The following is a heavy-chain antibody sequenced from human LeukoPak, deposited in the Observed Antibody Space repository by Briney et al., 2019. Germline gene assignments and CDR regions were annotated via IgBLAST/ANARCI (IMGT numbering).Heavy chain of an antibody. CDR1: GGSISSSSYY. CDR2: IYYSGST. J-gene: IGHJ4*02. V-gene: IGHV4-39*01. CDR3: ARLSEFLERSVLTYYFDH. D-gene: IGHD1-1*01. Sequence: KPSETLSLTCTVSGGSISSSSYYWGWIRQPPGKGLEWIGSIYYSGSTYYNPSLKSRVTISVDTSKNQFSLKLSSVTAADTAVYYCARLSEFLERSVLTYYFDHWGQGTLVTVSS.